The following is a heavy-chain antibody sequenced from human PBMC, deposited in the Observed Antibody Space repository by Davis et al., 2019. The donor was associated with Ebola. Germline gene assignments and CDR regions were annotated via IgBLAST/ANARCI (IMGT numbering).Heavy chain of an antibody. CDR2: ISYDGSNK. V-gene: IGHV3-30*18. CDR1: GFTFSSYG. D-gene: IGHD2-15*01. J-gene: IGHJ4*02. Sequence: GGSLRLSCAASGFTFSSYGMHWVRQAPGKGLEWVAVISYDGSNKYYADSVKGRFTISRDNSKNTLYLQMNSLRAEDTAVYYCAKAGSGGSCGDYWGQGTLVTVSS. CDR3: AKAGSGGSCGDY.